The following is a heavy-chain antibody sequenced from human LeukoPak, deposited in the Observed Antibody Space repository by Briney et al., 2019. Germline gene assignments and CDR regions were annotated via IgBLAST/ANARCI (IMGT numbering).Heavy chain of an antibody. CDR3: IRGGIRVSGIDAFDI. V-gene: IGHV3-13*01. CDR1: GFTFRDYD. Sequence: GRSLRLSCAASGFTFRDYDMHWVRQVPGRGLEWVSAIGIRDDTHYLDSVKGRFTISRENAKNSLYLQMNTLRDGDTAMYYCIRGGIRVSGIDAFDIWGQGTMVTVSS. CDR2: IGIRDDT. J-gene: IGHJ3*02. D-gene: IGHD5/OR15-5a*01.